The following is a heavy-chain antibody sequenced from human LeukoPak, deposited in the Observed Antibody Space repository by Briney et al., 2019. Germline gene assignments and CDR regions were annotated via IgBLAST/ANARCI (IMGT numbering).Heavy chain of an antibody. Sequence: GGSLRLSCAASGFTFSSYWMSWVRQAPGKGLEGVANIKQDGSEKYYADSVKGRFTISRDNAKNSLYLQMNSLRAEDTAVYYCARTHYYYYYMDVWGKGTTVTVSS. CDR2: IKQDGSEK. CDR3: ARTHYYYYYMDV. V-gene: IGHV3-7*01. J-gene: IGHJ6*03. CDR1: GFTFSSYW.